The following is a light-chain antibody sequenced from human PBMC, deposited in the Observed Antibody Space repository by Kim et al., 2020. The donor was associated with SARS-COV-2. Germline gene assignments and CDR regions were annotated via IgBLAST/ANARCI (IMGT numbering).Light chain of an antibody. CDR2: DAS. J-gene: IGKJ4*01. V-gene: IGKV3-11*01. CDR1: QSVSRS. CDR3: QHRYDWPRI. Sequence: EIVLTQSPATLSLSPGERATLSCRASQSVSRSLAWYQQKPGQAPRLLINDASDRATGIPARFSGTGSGTDFTLTISSLEPEDFAVYYCQHRYDWPRIFGGGTKVDIK.